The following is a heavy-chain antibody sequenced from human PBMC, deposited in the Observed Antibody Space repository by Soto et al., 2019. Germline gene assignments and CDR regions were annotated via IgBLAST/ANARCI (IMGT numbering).Heavy chain of an antibody. CDR3: ARGEDYGDPAGYYYMDV. CDR1: GGTFSSYT. J-gene: IGHJ6*03. Sequence: ASVKVSCKASGGTFSSYTISWVRQAPGQGLEWMGRIIPILGIANYAQKFQGRVTITADKSTSTAYMELSSLRSEDTAVYYCARGEDYGDPAGYYYMDVWGKGTTVTVSS. CDR2: IIPILGIA. V-gene: IGHV1-69*02. D-gene: IGHD4-17*01.